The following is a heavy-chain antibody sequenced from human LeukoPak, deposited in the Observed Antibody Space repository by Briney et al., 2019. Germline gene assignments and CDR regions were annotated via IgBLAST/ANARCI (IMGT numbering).Heavy chain of an antibody. CDR3: ARSQDIIAVPAALPVR. J-gene: IGHJ4*02. Sequence: PSETLSLTCTVSGGSISSGGYYWSWIRQHPGEGLEWIGYIYYSGSTYYNPSLKSRVTISVDTSKNQFSLNLSSVTAADTAVYYCARSQDIIAVPAALPVRWGQGTLVTVSS. V-gene: IGHV4-31*03. D-gene: IGHD2-2*01. CDR2: IYYSGST. CDR1: GGSISSGGYY.